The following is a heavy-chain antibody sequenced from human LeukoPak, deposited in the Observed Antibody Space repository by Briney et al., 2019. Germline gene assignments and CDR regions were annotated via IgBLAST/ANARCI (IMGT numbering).Heavy chain of an antibody. CDR1: GYTFTSYG. CDR2: ISAYNGDT. V-gene: IGHV1-18*01. D-gene: IGHD3-3*01. CDR3: ARVWYDSEGWFDP. J-gene: IGHJ5*02. Sequence: ASVKVSCKASGYTFTSYGISWVRQAPGQGLEWMGWISAYNGDTNYAQKLQGRVTMTTDTSTNTAYMEVRSLRSDDTAVYYCARVWYDSEGWFDPWGQGTLVTVP.